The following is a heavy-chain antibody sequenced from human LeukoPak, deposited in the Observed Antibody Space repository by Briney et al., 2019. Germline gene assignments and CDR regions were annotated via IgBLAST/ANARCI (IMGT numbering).Heavy chain of an antibody. J-gene: IGHJ4*02. D-gene: IGHD3-10*01. V-gene: IGHV4-30-4*01. Sequence: SQTLSLTSTVSGVSISSGDYYWSWLRQPPGKGLEWIGYIYYSGSTYYNPSLKSRVTISVDTSKNQFSLKLSSVTAADTAVYYCASETEELPYWGQGTLVTVSS. CDR1: GVSISSGDYY. CDR3: ASETEELPY. CDR2: IYYSGST.